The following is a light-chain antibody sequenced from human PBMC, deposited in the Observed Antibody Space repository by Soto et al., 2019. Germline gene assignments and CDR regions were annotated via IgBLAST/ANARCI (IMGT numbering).Light chain of an antibody. J-gene: IGKJ1*01. CDR1: KTIGTF. V-gene: IGKV1-39*01. CDR2: VAY. CDR3: QQTNSSPT. Sequence: DILLTQSPSSLTASVGDKVTITCRPSKTIGTFLNRYQLKPGRAPKLLIYVAYTLETGDPTRYSRSRTASLFTITIKNLNTSNSATYSSQQTNSSPTFGQLNKVEI.